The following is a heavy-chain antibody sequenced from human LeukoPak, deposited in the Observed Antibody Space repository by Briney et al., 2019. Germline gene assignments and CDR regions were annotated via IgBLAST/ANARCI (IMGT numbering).Heavy chain of an antibody. D-gene: IGHD1-26*01. Sequence: GWIRQPPGKGLEWIGSIYYSGSTYYNPSLKSRVTISVDTSKNQFSLKLSSVTAADTAVYYCARRVLGWVSWFDPWGQGTLVTVSS. J-gene: IGHJ5*02. CDR3: ARRVLGWVSWFDP. V-gene: IGHV4-39*01. CDR2: IYYSGST.